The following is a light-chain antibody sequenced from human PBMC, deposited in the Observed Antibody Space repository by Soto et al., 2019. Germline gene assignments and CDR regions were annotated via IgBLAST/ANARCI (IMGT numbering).Light chain of an antibody. V-gene: IGLV2-14*01. Sequence: QSVLTQPPSASGFPGQSVTISCTGTSSDVGYYNYVSWYQLHPGKAPKILVYEVSNRPSGVSNRFSGSKSGNTASLTISGLQAEDEADYYCSSYTSSSTYVFGTGTKLTVL. CDR3: SSYTSSSTYV. CDR2: EVS. J-gene: IGLJ1*01. CDR1: SSDVGYYNY.